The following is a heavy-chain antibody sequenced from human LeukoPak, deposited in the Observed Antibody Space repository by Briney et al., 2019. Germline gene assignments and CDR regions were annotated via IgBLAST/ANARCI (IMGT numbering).Heavy chain of an antibody. J-gene: IGHJ4*02. CDR2: IYTNENT. V-gene: IGHV4-4*07. Sequence: SETLSLTCTVSGGSISIYYWTWIRQPAGKGLEWIGRIYTNENTFFNPSLKSRVTMSVDTSKNQFSLQLTSVTAADAAVYYCARSSDSSGYYGGGIIGYWGQGTLVTVSS. D-gene: IGHD6-19*01. CDR1: GGSISIYY. CDR3: ARSSDSSGYYGGGIIGY.